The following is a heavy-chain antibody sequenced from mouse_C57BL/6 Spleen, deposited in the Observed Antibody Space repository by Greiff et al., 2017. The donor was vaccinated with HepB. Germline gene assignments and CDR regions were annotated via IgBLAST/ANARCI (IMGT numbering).Heavy chain of an antibody. Sequence: QVQLQQPGAELVRPGSSVKLSCKASGYTFTSYWMHWVKQRPIQGLEWIGNIDPSDSETHYNQKFKDKATLTVDKSSSTAYMQLSSLTSEDSAVYYCARSGWDYYGMDYWGQVTSVTVSS. D-gene: IGHD3-2*02. CDR1: GYTFTSYW. J-gene: IGHJ4*01. V-gene: IGHV1-52*01. CDR3: ARSGWDYYGMDY. CDR2: IDPSDSET.